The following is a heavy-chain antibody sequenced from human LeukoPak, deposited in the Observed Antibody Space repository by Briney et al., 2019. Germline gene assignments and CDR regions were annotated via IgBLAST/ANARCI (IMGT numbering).Heavy chain of an antibody. D-gene: IGHD6-19*01. CDR3: ARKDSSGWTNWFDP. V-gene: IGHV4-4*07. J-gene: IGHJ5*02. CDR2: IYTSGST. CDR1: GGSISSYY. Sequence: SETLSLTCTVSGGSISSYYWSWIRQPAGKGLERIGRIYTSGSTNYNPSLKSRVTMSVDTSKNQFSLKLSSVTAADTAVYYCARKDSSGWTNWFDPWGQGTLVTVSS.